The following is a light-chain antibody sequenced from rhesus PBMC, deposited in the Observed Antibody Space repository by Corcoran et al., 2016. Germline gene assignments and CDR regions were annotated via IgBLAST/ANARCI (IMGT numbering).Light chain of an antibody. CDR1: QSVSSS. V-gene: IGKV3-24*04. CDR3: LQSSNWPQT. CDR2: GAA. J-gene: IGKJ1*01. Sequence: EIVMTQSPATLALSPGERATLSCRASQSVSSSLAWYQQKPGQAPRLLIYGAASRAPGIPERFRGSGSGTEFTRTISSLEPEDVGVYFCLQSSNWPQTFGQGTKVEIK.